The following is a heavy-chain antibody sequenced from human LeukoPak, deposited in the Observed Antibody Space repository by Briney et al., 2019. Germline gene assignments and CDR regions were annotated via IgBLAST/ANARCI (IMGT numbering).Heavy chain of an antibody. CDR2: ISHDGSNK. V-gene: IGHV3-30-3*01. Sequence: GGSLRLSCAASGFSFSNYAMSWVRQAPGKGLEWVAVISHDGSNKYYADSVKGRLTISRDNSKNTLYLQMNSLRPEDTALYYCASLRTDSWGQGTLVTVSS. J-gene: IGHJ5*01. CDR1: GFSFSNYA. CDR3: ASLRTDS.